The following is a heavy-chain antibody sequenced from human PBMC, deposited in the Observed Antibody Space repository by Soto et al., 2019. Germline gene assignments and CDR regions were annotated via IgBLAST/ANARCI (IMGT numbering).Heavy chain of an antibody. Sequence: SETLSLTCAVYGGSFSGYYWSWIRQPPGKGLEWIGEINHSGSTNYNPSLKSRVTISVDTAKNQFSLKLSSVTAADTAVYYCARGPGDSSSWSCGLYYYYYGMDVLAQGTTVTVSS. V-gene: IGHV4-34*01. D-gene: IGHD6-13*01. J-gene: IGHJ6*02. CDR1: GGSFSGYY. CDR3: ARGPGDSSSWSCGLYYYYYGMDV. CDR2: INHSGST.